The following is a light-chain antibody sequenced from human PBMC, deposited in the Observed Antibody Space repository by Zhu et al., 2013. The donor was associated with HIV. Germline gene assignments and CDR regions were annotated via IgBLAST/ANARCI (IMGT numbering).Light chain of an antibody. J-gene: IGKJ1*01. CDR2: AAY. V-gene: IGKV1-6*01. CDR1: QGIRND. CDR3: QQSYSTPVA. Sequence: AIQMTQSPSSLSASVGDRVTITCRASQGIRNDLGWYQQRPGKAPKLLIYAAYILQSGVPSRFSGSGSGTDFTLTISSLQPEDFATYYCQQSYSTPVAFGQGTKVEIK.